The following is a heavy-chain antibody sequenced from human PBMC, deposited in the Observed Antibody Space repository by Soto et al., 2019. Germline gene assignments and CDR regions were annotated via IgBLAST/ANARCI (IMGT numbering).Heavy chain of an antibody. Sequence: PVVSLRISCKGSGYSFTSYWIVWVRQMPGKGLEWMGIIYPGDSDTRYSPSFQGQVTISADKSISTAYLQWSSLKASDTAMYYCARLGMGIAAAGTLDDYYYMDVWGKGTTVTVSS. J-gene: IGHJ6*03. CDR3: ARLGMGIAAAGTLDDYYYMDV. CDR2: IYPGDSDT. D-gene: IGHD6-13*01. V-gene: IGHV5-51*01. CDR1: GYSFTSYW.